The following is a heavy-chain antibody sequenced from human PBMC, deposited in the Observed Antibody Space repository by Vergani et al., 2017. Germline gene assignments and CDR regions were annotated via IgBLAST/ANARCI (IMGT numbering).Heavy chain of an antibody. CDR1: GGSISSTFYY. Sequence: QLQLQESGPGLVKPSETLSLTCTVSGGSISSTFYYWGWIRQPPGKGLEWIGNIYYSGSTYYNPSLQSRVTISVDTSKNHFSLKLSSVTAADTAVYYCVRHVGDQSYFDYWGQGTRVTVSS. CDR2: IYYSGST. V-gene: IGHV4-39*01. CDR3: VRHVGDQSYFDY. J-gene: IGHJ4*02. D-gene: IGHD1-26*01.